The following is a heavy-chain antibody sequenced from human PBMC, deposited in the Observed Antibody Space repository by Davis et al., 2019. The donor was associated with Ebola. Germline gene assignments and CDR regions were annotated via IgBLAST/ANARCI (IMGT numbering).Heavy chain of an antibody. Sequence: PSETLSLTCTVSGGSISSYYWSWIRQPPGKGLEWIGYIYYSGSTNYNPSLKSRVTISVDTSKNQFSLKLSSVTAADTAVYYCARNVVPAAIGWFDPWGQGTLVTVSS. CDR2: IYYSGST. CDR1: GGSISSYY. J-gene: IGHJ5*02. V-gene: IGHV4-59*12. CDR3: ARNVVPAAIGWFDP. D-gene: IGHD2-2*01.